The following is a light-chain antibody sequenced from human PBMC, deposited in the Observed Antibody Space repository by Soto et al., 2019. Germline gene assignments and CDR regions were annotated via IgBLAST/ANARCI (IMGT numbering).Light chain of an antibody. Sequence: EIALTQSPGTLSLSPGERATLSCRASQSVSNNYLAWYQQKPGQAPRLLIYGASRRATGFPARFSGSGSGTDFTLTISSLQSEDFAVYYCQQYDNWPWTFGQGTKVDIK. V-gene: IGKV3-15*01. CDR3: QQYDNWPWT. J-gene: IGKJ1*01. CDR1: QSVSNN. CDR2: GAS.